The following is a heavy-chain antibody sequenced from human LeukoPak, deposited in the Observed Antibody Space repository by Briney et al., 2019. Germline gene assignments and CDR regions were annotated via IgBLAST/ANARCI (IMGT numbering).Heavy chain of an antibody. CDR1: GGSISSYY. J-gene: IGHJ6*03. Sequence: SETLSLTCTVSGGSISSYYWRWIRQPAGKGLEWIGRIYTSGSTNYNPSLKSRVTMSVDTSKNQFSLKLSSVTAADTAVYYCAREVTQAVAGLYYYYYMDVWGKGTTVTVSS. V-gene: IGHV4-4*07. D-gene: IGHD6-19*01. CDR3: AREVTQAVAGLYYYYYMDV. CDR2: IYTSGST.